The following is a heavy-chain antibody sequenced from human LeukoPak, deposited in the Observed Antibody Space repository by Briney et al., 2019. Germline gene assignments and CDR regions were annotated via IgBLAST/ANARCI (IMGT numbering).Heavy chain of an antibody. CDR3: ARDSDYYGMDV. V-gene: IGHV4-59*01. D-gene: IGHD1-26*01. Sequence: PSETLSLTCTVPGGSISGYYWSWIRQPPGKGLEWIGYIYCSGSTNYNPSLKSRVTISVDTSKNQFSLKLSSVTAADTAVYYCARDSDYYGMDVWGQGTTVTVSS. CDR2: IYCSGST. CDR1: GGSISGYY. J-gene: IGHJ6*02.